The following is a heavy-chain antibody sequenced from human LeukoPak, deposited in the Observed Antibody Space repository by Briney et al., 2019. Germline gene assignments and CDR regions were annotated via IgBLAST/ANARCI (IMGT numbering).Heavy chain of an antibody. D-gene: IGHD3-22*01. CDR3: ARASYSYDINGWVPFDY. J-gene: IGHJ4*02. Sequence: SQTLSLTCTVSGNSISSGDNYWSWIRQPAGKGLEWIGRIYTSGSTNYNPSLKSRVTISGDMSKNQFSLRLSSVTAADTAVYYCARASYSYDINGWVPFDYWGQGTLVTVSS. CDR1: GNSISSGDNY. V-gene: IGHV4-61*02. CDR2: IYTSGST.